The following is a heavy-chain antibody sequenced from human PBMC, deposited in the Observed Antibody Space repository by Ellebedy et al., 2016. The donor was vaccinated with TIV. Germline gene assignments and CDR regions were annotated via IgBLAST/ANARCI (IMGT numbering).Heavy chain of an antibody. CDR3: ARDGGVGIVVVTAMFDY. Sequence: ASVKVSCKASGYTFTSYDINWVRQATGQGLEWMGWMNPNSGYSGFVQKFQDRVTMTRDTSTSTVYMELSSLRSEDTAVYYCARDGGVGIVVVTAMFDYWGQGTLVTVSS. J-gene: IGHJ4*02. CDR2: MNPNSGYS. V-gene: IGHV1-8*01. D-gene: IGHD2-21*02. CDR1: GYTFTSYD.